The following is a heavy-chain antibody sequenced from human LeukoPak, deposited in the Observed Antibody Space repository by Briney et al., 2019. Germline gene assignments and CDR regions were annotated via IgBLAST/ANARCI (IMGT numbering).Heavy chain of an antibody. CDR3: ARGPSGSPLDY. CDR2: IYYSGST. Sequence: SETLSLTCSVSGDSMNSYYWSWIRQPPGKGLEWIGYIYYSGSTNYNPSLKSRVTISVDTSKNQFSLKLSSVTAADTAVYYCARGPSGSPLDYWGQGTLVTVSS. CDR1: GDSMNSYY. V-gene: IGHV4-59*01. D-gene: IGHD1-26*01. J-gene: IGHJ4*02.